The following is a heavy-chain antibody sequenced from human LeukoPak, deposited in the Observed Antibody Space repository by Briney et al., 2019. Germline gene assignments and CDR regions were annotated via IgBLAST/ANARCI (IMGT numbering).Heavy chain of an antibody. CDR1: GDSISSSSSY. V-gene: IGHV4-61*05. D-gene: IGHD3-3*01. J-gene: IGHJ3*02. CDR3: ARVVEGAFDI. Sequence: SETLSLTCTVSGDSISSSSSYWGWIHQPPGEGLEWIGYIYHSGSTNYNPSLKSRVTISVDTSKNQFSLKLSSVTAADTAVYYCARVVEGAFDIWGQGTMVTVSS. CDR2: IYHSGST.